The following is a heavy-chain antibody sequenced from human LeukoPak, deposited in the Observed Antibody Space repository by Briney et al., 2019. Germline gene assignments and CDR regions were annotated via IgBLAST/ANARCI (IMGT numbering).Heavy chain of an antibody. CDR3: AKPGNKYYYDSSGYSNYFDY. CDR1: GFTFSSYA. Sequence: GGSLRLSCAASGFTFSSYAMSWVRQAPGKGLEWVSAISGSGGSTYYADSVKGRFTISRDNTKNTLYLQMNSLRAEDTAVYYCAKPGNKYYYDSSGYSNYFDYWGQGTLVTVSS. D-gene: IGHD3-22*01. V-gene: IGHV3-23*01. CDR2: ISGSGGST. J-gene: IGHJ4*02.